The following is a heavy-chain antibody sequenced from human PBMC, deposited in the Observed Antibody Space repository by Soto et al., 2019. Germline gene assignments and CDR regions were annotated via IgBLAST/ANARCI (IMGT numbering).Heavy chain of an antibody. J-gene: IGHJ4*02. CDR3: ASLRRYFDWSPDY. V-gene: IGHV3-23*01. CDR1: GFTFSSYA. D-gene: IGHD3-9*01. CDR2: ISGSGGST. Sequence: GGSLRLSCAASGFTFSSYAMSWVRQAPGKGLEWVSAISGSGGSTYYADPVKGRFTISRDNSKNTLYLQMNSLRAEDTAVYYCASLRRYFDWSPDYWGQGTLVTVSS.